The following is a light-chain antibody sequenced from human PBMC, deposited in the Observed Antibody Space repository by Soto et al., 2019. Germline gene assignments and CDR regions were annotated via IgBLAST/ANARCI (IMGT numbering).Light chain of an antibody. J-gene: IGLJ3*02. CDR3: QSLGTGIQV. CDR1: SGYSTNA. CDR2: INYDGTH. V-gene: IGLV4-69*01. Sequence: QAVVTQSPSASASLGASVKLTCTLSSGYSTNAIAWHQQQSEKGPRFLMKINYDGTHSKGDGFFDRFSGSSSGAERHLSISSLQSEDEADYYCQSLGTGIQVFGGGTKVPS.